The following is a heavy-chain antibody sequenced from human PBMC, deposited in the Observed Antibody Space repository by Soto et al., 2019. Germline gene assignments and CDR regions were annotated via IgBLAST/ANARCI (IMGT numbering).Heavy chain of an antibody. CDR2: ISRSGDIT. D-gene: IGHD3-3*01. V-gene: IGHV3-23*01. J-gene: IGHJ6*02. Sequence: EVQLLESGGGLVQPGGSLRLPCEASGFNFRNHAMTWVRQAPGKGPEWVSSISRSGDITYYVDSVKGRFITSRDNSKNTLYLQMNGLSAEDAAIYYCVKDWSGEKCPCMDVWGQGTTVTVS. CDR3: VKDWSGEKCPCMDV. CDR1: GFNFRNHA.